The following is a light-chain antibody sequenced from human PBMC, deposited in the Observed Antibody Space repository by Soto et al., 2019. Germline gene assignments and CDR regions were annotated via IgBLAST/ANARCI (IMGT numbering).Light chain of an antibody. Sequence: EIVMTQSPATLSVSPGERATLSCRASQSVSSHLAWYQQKPGQAPRLLIHDASPRATGIPARFSGTGSGTDFTLTISSLEPEDFAVYYCQQRSNWPRTFGGGTKVDIK. V-gene: IGKV3-11*01. CDR3: QQRSNWPRT. J-gene: IGKJ4*02. CDR2: DAS. CDR1: QSVSSH.